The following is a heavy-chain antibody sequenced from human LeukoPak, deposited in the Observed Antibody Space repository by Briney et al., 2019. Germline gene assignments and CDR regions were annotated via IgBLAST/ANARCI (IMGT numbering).Heavy chain of an antibody. CDR3: PRSSGFFYYFDY. CDR2: INPNIGDT. V-gene: IGHV1-2*02. D-gene: IGHD3-22*01. CDR1: RYAFTDYY. Sequence: ASVKVSCKASRYAFTDYYFHWVRQAPGQGLEWMGWINPNIGDTNYAEKFQGRVTLTRDTSINIAYMELSRLTSDDTAVYYCPRSSGFFYYFDYCGQGTLVTVSS. J-gene: IGHJ4*02.